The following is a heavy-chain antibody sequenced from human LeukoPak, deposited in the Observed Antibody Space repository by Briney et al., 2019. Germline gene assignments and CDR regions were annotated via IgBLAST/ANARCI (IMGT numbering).Heavy chain of an antibody. CDR2: INSDGSEG. Sequence: GGSLRLSCAVSGFTFSGFWMSWSRQAPGKGLEWVASINSDGSEGYYADVVKGRFTISRDNAKNSLYLQINSLGAEDTAVYYCARSSYSSSSSVWGQGTMVTVSS. CDR3: ARSSYSSSSSV. J-gene: IGHJ3*01. D-gene: IGHD6-6*01. V-gene: IGHV3-7*03. CDR1: GFTFSGFW.